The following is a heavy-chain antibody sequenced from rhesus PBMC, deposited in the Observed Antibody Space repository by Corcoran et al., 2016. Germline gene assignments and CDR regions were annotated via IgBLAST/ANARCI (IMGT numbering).Heavy chain of an antibody. CDR2: RTYDGRKK. D-gene: IGHD6-13*01. CDR1: GFTFSSYG. CDR3: ARSSWSYYYGLDS. J-gene: IGHJ6*01. V-gene: IGHV3-54*02. Sequence: EVQLVESGGGLVQPGGSLRLSCAASGFTFSSYGMHWFRRSPGKGLGWVAVRTYDGRKKYYADSVKDRFTISRDNSKNMLYLQMNNLKWEDTAVYYCARSSWSYYYGLDSWGQGVVVTVSS.